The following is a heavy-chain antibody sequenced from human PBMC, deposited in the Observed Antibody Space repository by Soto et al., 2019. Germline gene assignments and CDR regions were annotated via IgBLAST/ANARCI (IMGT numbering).Heavy chain of an antibody. CDR2: VYSGGTT. CDR1: GFTVSTYY. CDR3: ARGRSASSDFDS. Sequence: EVQLVESGGGLVQPGGSLRLSCAASGFTVSTYYMNWVRQAPGEGLEWVSVVYSGGTTYYADSVRGRFTISRDNSKSTXXXXMXSLRAEDTAVYYCARGRSASSDFDSWGQGTLVTVSS. V-gene: IGHV3-66*01. J-gene: IGHJ4*02. D-gene: IGHD3-10*01.